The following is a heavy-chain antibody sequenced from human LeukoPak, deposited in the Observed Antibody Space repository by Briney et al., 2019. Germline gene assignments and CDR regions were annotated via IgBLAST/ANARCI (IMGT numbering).Heavy chain of an antibody. J-gene: IGHJ4*02. CDR1: GFIFSGST. CDR3: VRGLVRGRCDN. V-gene: IGHV3-73*01. D-gene: IGHD4-17*01. Sequence: PGGSLRLSCAASGFIFSGSTMHWVRQASGKGLEWVGYIRNKANNYATAYAASVKGRFTTSRDDSKNTAFLHMKSLKTEDTAVYYCVRGLVRGRCDNWGQGILVTVSS. CDR2: IRNKANNYAT.